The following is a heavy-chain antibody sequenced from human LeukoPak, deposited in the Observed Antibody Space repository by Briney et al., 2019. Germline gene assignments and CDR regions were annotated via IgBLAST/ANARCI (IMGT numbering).Heavy chain of an antibody. CDR1: GYTFTSYD. J-gene: IGHJ5*02. CDR3: AKERASGWNNWFDP. Sequence: ASVKVSCKASGYTFTSYDINWVRQATGQGLEWMGWMNPNSGNTGYAQKFQGRVTMTRNTSISTAYMELSSLRSEDTAVYYCAKERASGWNNWFDPWGQGTLVTVSS. V-gene: IGHV1-8*01. CDR2: MNPNSGNT. D-gene: IGHD6-19*01.